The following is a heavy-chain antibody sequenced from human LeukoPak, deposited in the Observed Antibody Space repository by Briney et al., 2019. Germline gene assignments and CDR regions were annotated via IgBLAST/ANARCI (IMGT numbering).Heavy chain of an antibody. V-gene: IGHV3-21*01. Sequence: GGSLRLSCAASGFTFSSYEMNWVRQAPGKGLEWVSSISSSSSYIYYADSVKGRFTISRDNAKNSLYLQMNSLRAEDTAVYYCASEIVVVVAARSAFDYWGQGTLVTVSS. J-gene: IGHJ4*02. CDR1: GFTFSSYE. D-gene: IGHD2-15*01. CDR2: ISSSSSYI. CDR3: ASEIVVVVAARSAFDY.